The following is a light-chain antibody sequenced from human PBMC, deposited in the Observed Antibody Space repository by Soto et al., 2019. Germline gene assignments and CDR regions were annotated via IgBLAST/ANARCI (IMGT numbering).Light chain of an antibody. J-gene: IGKJ1*01. CDR3: QQLNSYPWT. CDR2: AAS. CDR1: QSISSY. Sequence: DIQMTQSPSSLSASVGDRVTITCRASQSISSYLNWYQQKPGKAPKLLIYAASTLQSGVPSRFSGSGSGTDFTLTISSLQPEDSATYYCQQLNSYPWTFGQGTKVDIK. V-gene: IGKV1-39*01.